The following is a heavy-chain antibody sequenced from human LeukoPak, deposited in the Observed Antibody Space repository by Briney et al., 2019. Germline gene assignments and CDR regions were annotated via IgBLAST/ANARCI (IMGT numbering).Heavy chain of an antibody. CDR2: ISGSGGST. Sequence: GGSLRLSCAASGFTFSSYAMSWVRQAPGKGLEWVSAISGSGGSTYYADSVKGRFTISRDNSKNTLYLQMNSLRAEDTAVYYYAKSTRELGAPSFDYWGQGTLVTVSS. CDR3: AKSTRELGAPSFDY. V-gene: IGHV3-23*01. D-gene: IGHD1-26*01. CDR1: GFTFSSYA. J-gene: IGHJ4*02.